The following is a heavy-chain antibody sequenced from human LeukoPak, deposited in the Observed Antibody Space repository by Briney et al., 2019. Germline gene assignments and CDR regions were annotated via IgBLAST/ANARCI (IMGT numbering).Heavy chain of an antibody. CDR2: IIHSGSC. CDR1: GGSFSGYY. Sequence: WETLSLTCAVYGGSFSGYYWSWIRQPPGKGLEWIGEIIHSGSCNYNPSLKSRVTISVDTSKNQFSLKLNSVTAADTAVYYCARGAPKEIQLWLRLRGVAFDIWGQGTMVTVSS. V-gene: IGHV4-34*01. CDR3: ARGAPKEIQLWLRLRGVAFDI. J-gene: IGHJ3*02. D-gene: IGHD5-18*01.